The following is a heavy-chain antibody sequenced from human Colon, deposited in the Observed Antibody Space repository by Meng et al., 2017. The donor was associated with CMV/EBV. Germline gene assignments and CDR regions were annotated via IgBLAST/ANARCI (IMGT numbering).Heavy chain of an antibody. J-gene: IGHJ4*02. V-gene: IGHV3-30-3*01. CDR1: GFTFSSYA. D-gene: IGHD3-10*01. CDR2: ISYDGSNK. CDR3: ARGRGSGSSDY. Sequence: GGSLRLSCAASGFTFSSYAMHWVRQAPGKGLEWVAVISYDGSNKYYADSVKGRFTISRDNSKKTLFLQMDSLRVEDTAVYYCARGRGSGSSDYWGQGTLVTVSS.